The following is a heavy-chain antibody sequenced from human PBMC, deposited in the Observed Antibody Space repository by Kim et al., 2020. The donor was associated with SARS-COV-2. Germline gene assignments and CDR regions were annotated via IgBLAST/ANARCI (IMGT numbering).Heavy chain of an antibody. CDR1: GFTFSSYA. D-gene: IGHD3-10*01. Sequence: GGSLRLSCAASGFTFSSYAMSWVRQAPGKGLEWVSAIRGSGGSTYYADSVKGRFTISRDNSKNTLYLQMNSLRAEDTAVYYCAKLLWFGEFSTAAFDIWGQGTMVTVSS. J-gene: IGHJ3*02. CDR2: IRGSGGST. CDR3: AKLLWFGEFSTAAFDI. V-gene: IGHV3-23*01.